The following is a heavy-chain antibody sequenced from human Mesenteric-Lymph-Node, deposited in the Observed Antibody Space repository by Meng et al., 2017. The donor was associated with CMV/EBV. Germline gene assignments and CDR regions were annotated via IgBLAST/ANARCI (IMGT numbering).Heavy chain of an antibody. CDR2: INSNSGGT. Sequence: ASVKVSCEASGYTFTGYYIHWVRQAPGQGLEWMGWINSNSGGTNYAQKFQGRVTMIRDTSISTAYMELSSLTSDDTAVYYCARGRWEVLWGDYWGQGTLVTVSS. J-gene: IGHJ4*02. V-gene: IGHV1-2*02. D-gene: IGHD1-26*01. CDR1: GYTFTGYY. CDR3: ARGRWEVLWGDY.